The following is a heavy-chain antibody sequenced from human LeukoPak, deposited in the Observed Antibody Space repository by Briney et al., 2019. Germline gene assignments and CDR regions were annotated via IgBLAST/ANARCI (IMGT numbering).Heavy chain of an antibody. V-gene: IGHV1-8*03. CDR3: ARAYMARGVPFDY. CDR1: GYTFTSYD. Sequence: ASVKVSCKASGYTFTSYDINWVRQATGQGLEWMGWMNPNSGNTGYAQKFQGRVTITRNTSISTAYMELSSLRSEDTAVYYCARAYMARGVPFDYWGQGTLVTVSS. CDR2: MNPNSGNT. J-gene: IGHJ4*02. D-gene: IGHD3-10*01.